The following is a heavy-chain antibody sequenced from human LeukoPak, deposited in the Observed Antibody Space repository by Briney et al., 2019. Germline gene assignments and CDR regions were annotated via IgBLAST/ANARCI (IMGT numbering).Heavy chain of an antibody. D-gene: IGHD3-22*01. J-gene: IGHJ4*02. CDR1: GFTFSSYS. CDR2: ISSSSSTI. CDR3: ARDLAADYYDSSGYYAY. Sequence: GGSLRLSCAASGFTFSSYSMNWVRQAPGKGLEWVSYISSSSSTIYYADSVKGRSTISRDNSKNTLYLQMNSLRAEDTAVYYCARDLAADYYDSSGYYAYWGQGTLVTVSS. V-gene: IGHV3-48*01.